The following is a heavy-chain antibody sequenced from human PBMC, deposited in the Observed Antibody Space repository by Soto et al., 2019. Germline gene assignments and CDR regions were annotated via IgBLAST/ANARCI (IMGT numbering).Heavy chain of an antibody. CDR2: IYDSGSS. J-gene: IGHJ6*02. Sequence: SETLSLTCTVSGGSISSSSYYWGGIRQPPGKGLEWIGSIYDSGSSYYNPSLKSRVTISVDTSKNQFSLKLSSVTAADTAVYYCARVRIAAAAPSYYYYYGMDVWGQGTTVT. D-gene: IGHD6-13*01. V-gene: IGHV4-39*01. CDR3: ARVRIAAAAPSYYYYYGMDV. CDR1: GGSISSSSYY.